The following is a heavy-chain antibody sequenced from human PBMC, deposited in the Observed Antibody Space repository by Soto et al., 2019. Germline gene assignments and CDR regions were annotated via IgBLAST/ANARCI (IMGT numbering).Heavy chain of an antibody. D-gene: IGHD3-22*01. V-gene: IGHV3-21*01. J-gene: IGHJ4*02. Sequence: PGGSLRLSCAASGFTFSGYSMNWVRQAPGKGLEWVSSISGSSTYMYYADSVKGRFTISRDNAKNSLYLQMDSLRAEDTAVYYCARHPNYYDSSASDCCWGQGTLVTVSS. CDR3: ARHPNYYDSSASDCC. CDR1: GFTFSGYS. CDR2: ISGSSTYM.